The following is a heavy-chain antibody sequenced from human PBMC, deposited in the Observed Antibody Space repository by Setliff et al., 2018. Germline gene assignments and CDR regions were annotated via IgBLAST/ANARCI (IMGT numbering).Heavy chain of an antibody. CDR1: GFTFSDHY. CDR2: TRDKSNSYST. V-gene: IGHV3-72*01. CDR3: TTYCDSTTCALDY. J-gene: IGHJ4*02. D-gene: IGHD2-2*01. Sequence: PGGSLRLSCAASGFTFSDHYMDWVRQAPGKGLEWVGRTRDKSNSYSTEYAASVKGRFTISRDESKNSLYLQMNSLKTDDTGVYYCTTYCDSTTCALDYWGQGILVTVSS.